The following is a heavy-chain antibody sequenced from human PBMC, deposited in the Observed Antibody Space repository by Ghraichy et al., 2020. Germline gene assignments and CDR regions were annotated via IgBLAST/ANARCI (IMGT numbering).Heavy chain of an antibody. Sequence: SETLSLTCTVSGGSISSYYWSWIRQPPGKGLEWIGYIYYSGSTNYNPSLKSRVTISVDTSKNQFSLKLSSVTAADTAVYYCARATRRITIFGVVIGFDYWGQGTLVTVSS. CDR3: ARATRRITIFGVVIGFDY. CDR2: IYYSGST. V-gene: IGHV4-59*01. J-gene: IGHJ4*02. D-gene: IGHD3-3*01. CDR1: GGSISSYY.